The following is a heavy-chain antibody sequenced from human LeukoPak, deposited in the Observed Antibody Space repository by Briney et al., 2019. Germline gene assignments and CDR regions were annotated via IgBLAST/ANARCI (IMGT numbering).Heavy chain of an antibody. V-gene: IGHV3-74*01. Sequence: PGGSLRLSCAASGFTFSSYWMHWVRQAPGKGLVWVSYISGDGSSTTYADSVKGRFTISRDNAKNTLDLQMNSLRAEDTAGYYCARGGWGTAIDYWAQGTLVTVSS. J-gene: IGHJ4*02. CDR3: ARGGWGTAIDY. D-gene: IGHD1-7*01. CDR1: GFTFSSYW. CDR2: ISGDGSST.